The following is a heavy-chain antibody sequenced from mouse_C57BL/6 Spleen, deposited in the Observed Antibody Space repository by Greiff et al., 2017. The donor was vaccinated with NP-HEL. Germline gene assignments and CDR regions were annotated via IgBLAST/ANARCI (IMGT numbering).Heavy chain of an antibody. D-gene: IGHD2-4*01. CDR1: GYAFSSYW. CDR3: ARGGDYDYDGAWFAY. CDR2: IYPGDGDT. Sequence: QVQLQQSGAELVKPGASVKISCKASGYAFSSYWMNWVKQRPGKGLEWIGQIYPGDGDTNYNGKFKGKATLTADKSSSTAYMQLSSLPSEDSAVYFCARGGDYDYDGAWFAYWGQGTLVTVSA. V-gene: IGHV1-80*01. J-gene: IGHJ3*01.